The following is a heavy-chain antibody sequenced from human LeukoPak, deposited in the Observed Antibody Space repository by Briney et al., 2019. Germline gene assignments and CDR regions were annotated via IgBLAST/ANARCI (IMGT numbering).Heavy chain of an antibody. Sequence: KASETLSLTCTVSSASVSSYYWSWVRQPPGGGLEWIGYISNSGSPSYNPSFKSRVTFSADTSKNHLSLKLNSVTPADTAVYFCARGGAGPLRDWGQGTLVTVPS. J-gene: IGHJ4*02. CDR1: SASVSSYY. V-gene: IGHV4-59*02. CDR3: ARGGAGPLRD. CDR2: ISNSGSP. D-gene: IGHD3-16*01.